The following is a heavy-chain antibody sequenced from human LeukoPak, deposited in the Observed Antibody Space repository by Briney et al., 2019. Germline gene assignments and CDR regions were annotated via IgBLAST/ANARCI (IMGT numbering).Heavy chain of an antibody. D-gene: IGHD5-18*01. CDR3: ARPQLWTQPPFDY. CDR2: ISYDGNNK. J-gene: IGHJ4*02. Sequence: PGRSLRLSCAASGFTFSNYGIHWVRQAPGKGLEWVAVISYDGNNKYYADSVKGRFTISRDNAKNSLYLQMNSLRAEDTAVYYCARPQLWTQPPFDYWGQGTLVTVSS. CDR1: GFTFSNYG. V-gene: IGHV3-30*03.